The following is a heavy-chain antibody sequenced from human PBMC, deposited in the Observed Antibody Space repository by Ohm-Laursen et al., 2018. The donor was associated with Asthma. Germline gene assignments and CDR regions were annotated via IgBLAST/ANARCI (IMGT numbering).Heavy chain of an antibody. Sequence: GASVKVSCKASGGTFSSYAITWVRQAPGQGLEWMGGIIPIFGTANYAQKFQGRVTITADESTSTAYMELSSLRSEDTAVYYGASHLLMTTVTTFSYYYYYGMDVWGQGTTVTVSS. CDR3: ASHLLMTTVTTFSYYYYYGMDV. CDR1: GGTFSSYA. V-gene: IGHV1-69*13. J-gene: IGHJ6*02. CDR2: IIPIFGTA. D-gene: IGHD4-11*01.